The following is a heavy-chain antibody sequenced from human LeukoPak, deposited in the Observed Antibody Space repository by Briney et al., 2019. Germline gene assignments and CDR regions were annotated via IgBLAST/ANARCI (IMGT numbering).Heavy chain of an antibody. CDR1: GGTFSSYA. V-gene: IGHV1-69*06. D-gene: IGHD5-12*01. Sequence: SVKVSCRASGGTFSSYAISWVRQAPGQGLEWMGGIIPIFGTANYAQKFQGRVTITADKSTSTAYMELSSLRSEDTAVYYCARSLVATIEIYWYFDLWGRGTLVTVSS. J-gene: IGHJ2*01. CDR3: ARSLVATIEIYWYFDL. CDR2: IIPIFGTA.